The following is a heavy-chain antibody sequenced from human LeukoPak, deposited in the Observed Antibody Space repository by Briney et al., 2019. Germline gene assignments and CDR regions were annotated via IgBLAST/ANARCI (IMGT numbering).Heavy chain of an antibody. CDR1: GSTFTSYD. Sequence: ASVKVSCKASGSTFTSYDTNWVRQATGQGLEWMGWMNPNSGNTGYAQKFQGRVTMTRDTSTSTVYMELSSLRSEDTAVYYCARASGWSDFDYWGQGTLVTVSS. D-gene: IGHD6-19*01. CDR3: ARASGWSDFDY. CDR2: MNPNSGNT. J-gene: IGHJ4*02. V-gene: IGHV1-8*01.